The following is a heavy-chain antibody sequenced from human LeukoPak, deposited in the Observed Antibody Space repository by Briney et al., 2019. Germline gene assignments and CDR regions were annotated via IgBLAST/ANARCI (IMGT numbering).Heavy chain of an antibody. CDR2: IRYDGSNK. D-gene: IGHD3-3*01. J-gene: IGHJ4*02. CDR1: GFTFSSHG. V-gene: IGHV3-30*02. Sequence: GGSLRLSCAASGFTFSSHGMHWVRQAPGKGLEWVAFIRYDGSNKYYADSVKGRFTISRDNSKNTLYLQMNSLRAEDTAVYYCAKGGLGDYYFDYWGQGTLVTVSS. CDR3: AKGGLGDYYFDY.